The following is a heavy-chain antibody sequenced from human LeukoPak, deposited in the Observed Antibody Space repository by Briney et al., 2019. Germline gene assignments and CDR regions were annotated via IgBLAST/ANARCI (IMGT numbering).Heavy chain of an antibody. V-gene: IGHV3-21*01. J-gene: IGHJ4*02. CDR3: ARGHYDVLAASYKWTPDY. CDR2: ITSGGAYI. D-gene: IGHD3-9*01. Sequence: GRCLRLSCAASGFTFNTFNMNWVRQAPGKGLVSVSSITSGGAYIYYADSVKRRFTTSRDNAKNSLSLQLNSLRVEDTAVYYCARGHYDVLAASYKWTPDYWGQGTLVTVSS. CDR1: GFTFNTFN.